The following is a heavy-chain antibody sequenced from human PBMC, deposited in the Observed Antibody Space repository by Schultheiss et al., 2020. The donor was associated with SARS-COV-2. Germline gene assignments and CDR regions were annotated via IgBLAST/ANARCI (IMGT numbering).Heavy chain of an antibody. Sequence: ASVKVSCKASGYTFTGYHMLWVRQAPGQGLEWMGWISAYNGNTNYAQNLQGRLTMTTDTSTSTAYMDLRNLGSDDTAVYYCARDRGYTYGYYFDYWGQGTLVTVSS. D-gene: IGHD5-18*01. J-gene: IGHJ4*02. CDR1: GYTFTGYH. V-gene: IGHV1-18*04. CDR3: ARDRGYTYGYYFDY. CDR2: ISAYNGNT.